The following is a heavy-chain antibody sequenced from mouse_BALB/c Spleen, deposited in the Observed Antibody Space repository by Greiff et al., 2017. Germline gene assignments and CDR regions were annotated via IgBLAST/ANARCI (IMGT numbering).Heavy chain of an antibody. D-gene: IGHD2-14*01. CDR1: GYAFTNYL. CDR2: INPGSGGT. J-gene: IGHJ2*01. CDR3: ARGRYDDWFAY. Sequence: QVQLQQSGAELVRPGTSVKVSCKASGYAFTNYLIEWVKQRPGQGLEWIGVINPGSGGTNYNEKFKGKATLTADKSSSTAYMQLSSLTSDDSAVYFCARGRYDDWFAYWGQGTTLTVSS. V-gene: IGHV1-54*01.